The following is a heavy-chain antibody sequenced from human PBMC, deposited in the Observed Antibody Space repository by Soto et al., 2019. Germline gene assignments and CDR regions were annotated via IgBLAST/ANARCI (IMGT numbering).Heavy chain of an antibody. J-gene: IGHJ5*02. D-gene: IGHD2-8*01. Sequence: GSLRLSCAASGFTFSTYSMNWARQAPGKGLEWIAYISIGSTTIFYADSVKGRFTISRDNAKSSLYLQINSLRDEDTAVYYGARDNGMAGSFDPWGQGTLVTVSS. CDR2: ISIGSTTI. CDR3: ARDNGMAGSFDP. V-gene: IGHV3-48*02. CDR1: GFTFSTYS.